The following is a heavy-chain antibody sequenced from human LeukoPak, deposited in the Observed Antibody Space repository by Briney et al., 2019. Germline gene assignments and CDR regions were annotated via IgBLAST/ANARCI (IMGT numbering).Heavy chain of an antibody. V-gene: IGHV1-2*02. D-gene: IGHD3-22*01. CDR2: INPNHGGT. CDR1: GYSFTDYY. J-gene: IGHJ4*02. Sequence: ASVKVSCKASGYSFTDYYINWVRQAPGQGLEWMGWINPNHGGTHYAQKFQGRVTMTRDTSITTAYMELRSLRSDDTAVYYCARARFFGGTYDSSGYADYWGQGTLVTVSS. CDR3: ARARFFGGTYDSSGYADY.